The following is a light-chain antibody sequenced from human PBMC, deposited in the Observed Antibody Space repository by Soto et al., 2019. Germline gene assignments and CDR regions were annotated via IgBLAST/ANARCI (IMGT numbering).Light chain of an antibody. Sequence: DIVMTQSPLSLPVTPGEPASISCRSSQSLLYSNGYNYLDWYLQKPGQSPQLLIYLGSNRAPGVPDRFSGSGSGTDFTLKISRVEAEDVGVYYCMQALQTPRTFGQGTRVEIK. CDR3: MQALQTPRT. J-gene: IGKJ1*01. CDR1: QSLLYSNGYNY. CDR2: LGS. V-gene: IGKV2-28*01.